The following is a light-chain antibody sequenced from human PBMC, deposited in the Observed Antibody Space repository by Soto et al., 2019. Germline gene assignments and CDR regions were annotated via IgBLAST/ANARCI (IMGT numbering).Light chain of an antibody. CDR2: DAS. Sequence: DVQLTQSPPSLSASVGDRVTITCQASQDIRDYLNWYQQKPGKAPKLLIYDASNLEAGVPSRFSGSRSGTDFTFTISSLQPEDFATYYCQQYDNRLTFGGGTKVEI. J-gene: IGKJ4*01. CDR1: QDIRDY. CDR3: QQYDNRLT. V-gene: IGKV1-33*01.